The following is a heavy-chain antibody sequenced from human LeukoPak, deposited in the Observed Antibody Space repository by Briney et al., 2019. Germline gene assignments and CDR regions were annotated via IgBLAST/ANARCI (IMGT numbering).Heavy chain of an antibody. CDR3: AREPYDYVWGSYPVGYFDS. V-gene: IGHV4-30-4*01. CDR1: GGSISSGDYY. J-gene: IGHJ4*02. D-gene: IGHD3-16*02. Sequence: SETLSLTCSVSGGSISSGDYYRSWIRQPPGKGLEWIGYIYYSGSTCYNPSLKSRVTISVDTSKNPFSLKLSSVTAADTAVYYCAREPYDYVWGSYPVGYFDSWGQGTLVTVSS. CDR2: IYYSGST.